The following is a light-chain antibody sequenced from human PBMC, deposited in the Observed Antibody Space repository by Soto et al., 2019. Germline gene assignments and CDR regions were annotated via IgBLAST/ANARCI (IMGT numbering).Light chain of an antibody. CDR1: QNIRVY. V-gene: IGKV1-39*01. CDR2: ATS. CDR3: QQIFGPRYS. J-gene: IGKJ2*03. Sequence: DIQMTQSPSSLSASVGDRVTITCRASQNIRVYLNWYQQKPGKAPKPLIYATSTLLSGVPSRFSGSGSGTDFTLTITSLPPEDFATYYCQQIFGPRYSFGQGTKLEIK.